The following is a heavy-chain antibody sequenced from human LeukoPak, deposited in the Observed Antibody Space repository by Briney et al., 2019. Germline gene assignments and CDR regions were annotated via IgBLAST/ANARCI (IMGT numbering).Heavy chain of an antibody. CDR1: GYTFTGYY. D-gene: IGHD1-26*01. Sequence: ASVKVSCKASGYTFTGYYMHWVRQAPGQGLEWMGWINPNSGGTNYAQKFQGRVTMARDTSISTAYMELSRLRSDDTAVYYCARWVQGPGDAFDIWGQGTMVTVSS. V-gene: IGHV1-2*02. J-gene: IGHJ3*02. CDR3: ARWVQGPGDAFDI. CDR2: INPNSGGT.